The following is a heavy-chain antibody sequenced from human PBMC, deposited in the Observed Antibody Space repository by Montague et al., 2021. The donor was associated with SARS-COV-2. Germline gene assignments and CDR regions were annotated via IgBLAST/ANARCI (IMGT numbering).Heavy chain of an antibody. V-gene: IGHV4-39*01. CDR3: ASEGVEYSSSWYARYYYYGMDV. CDR2: IYYSGST. D-gene: IGHD6-13*01. Sequence: ESLSLTCTVSGGSISSSSYYWGWIRQPPGKGLEWIGSIYYSGSTYYNPSLKSRVTISVDTSKNQFSLKLSSVTAADTAVYYCASEGVEYSSSWYARYYYYGMDVWGKGTTVTVAS. J-gene: IGHJ6*04. CDR1: GGSISSSSYY.